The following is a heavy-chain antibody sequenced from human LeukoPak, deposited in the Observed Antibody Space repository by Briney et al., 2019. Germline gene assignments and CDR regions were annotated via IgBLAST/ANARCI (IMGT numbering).Heavy chain of an antibody. CDR3: AGLVGRYSSGLYYYYFDY. V-gene: IGHV4-4*02. CDR2: MYLSGTT. J-gene: IGHJ4*02. D-gene: IGHD3-22*01. CDR1: GDSINSLDL. Sequence: SETLSLTCTVSGDSINSLDLWSWVSQPPGKGLEWIGEMYLSGTTHSNPSVKSRVTISIDKSKNQLFLNLSSVTAADTAVYYCAGLVGRYSSGLYYYYFDYWGQGTLVTVSS.